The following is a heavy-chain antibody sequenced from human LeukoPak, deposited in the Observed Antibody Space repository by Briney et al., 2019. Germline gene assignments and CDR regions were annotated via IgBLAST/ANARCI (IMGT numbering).Heavy chain of an antibody. CDR1: GEPISDYY. CDR2: IHHSKGT. Sequence: ASETLSLTCAVYGEPISDYYWTWIRQFPGKGLEWIGEIHHSKGTNYNPSLETRLTMSVDRSKNQFSLKLSSVTAADTAIYYCVRATAAGSGRAFDYWAQGSLVPVSS. CDR3: VRATAAGSGRAFDY. D-gene: IGHD3-10*01. J-gene: IGHJ4*02. V-gene: IGHV4-34*01.